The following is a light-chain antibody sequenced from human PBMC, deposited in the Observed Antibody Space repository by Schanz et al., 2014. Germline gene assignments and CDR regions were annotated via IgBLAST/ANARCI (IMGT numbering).Light chain of an antibody. V-gene: IGLV2-23*03. J-gene: IGLJ2*01. CDR2: EGT. CDR3: CSYAGSSTFVV. Sequence: QSALTQPASLSGSPGQSITISCTGTSSDVGSNNLVSWYQQHPDKAPKLMIYEGTKRPSGVSNRFSGSKSGNTASLTISGLQAEDEADYFCCSYAGSSTFVVFGGGTKLSVL. CDR1: SSDVGSNNL.